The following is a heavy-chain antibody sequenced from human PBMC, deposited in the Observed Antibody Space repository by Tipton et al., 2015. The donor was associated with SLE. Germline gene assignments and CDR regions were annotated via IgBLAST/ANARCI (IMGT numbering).Heavy chain of an antibody. CDR2: IFRSGNA. V-gene: IGHV4-30-2*01. D-gene: IGHD6-19*01. J-gene: IGHJ4*02. CDR3: ARQTTEAGVVGYFFDY. CDR1: GGSINSGDYS. Sequence: TLSLTCAVSGGSINSGDYSWSWIRRPPGKGLEWIGYIFRSGNAYYNPSLKSRVTMSIDTSTNQFSLRLASVTAADTAVYFCARQTTEAGVVGYFFDYWGQGTLVTVPS.